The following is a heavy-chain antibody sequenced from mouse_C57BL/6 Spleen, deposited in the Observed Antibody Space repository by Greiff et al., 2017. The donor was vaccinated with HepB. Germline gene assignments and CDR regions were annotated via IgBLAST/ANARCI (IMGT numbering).Heavy chain of an antibody. J-gene: IGHJ2*01. D-gene: IGHD1-1*01. Sequence: QVQLQQSGAELVKPGASVKLSCKASGYTFTEYTIHWVKQRSGQGLEWIGWFYPGSGSIKYNEKFKDKATLTADKSSSTVYMELSRLTSEDSAVYFCARHEEEGAPYYYGSSYGYFDYWGQGTTLTVSS. V-gene: IGHV1-62-2*01. CDR1: GYTFTEYT. CDR3: ARHEEEGAPYYYGSSYGYFDY. CDR2: FYPGSGSI.